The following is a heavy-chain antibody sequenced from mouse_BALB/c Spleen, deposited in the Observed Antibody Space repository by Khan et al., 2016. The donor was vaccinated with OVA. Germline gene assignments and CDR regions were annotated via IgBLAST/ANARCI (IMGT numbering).Heavy chain of an antibody. J-gene: IGHJ3*01. V-gene: IGHV1-85*01. Sequence: QVRLQQSGAELVKPGASVKLSCKASGYTFTSYDINWVRQRPEQGLEWIGWMFPGDGSTKYNENFKGQATLTTDKSSSTAYMQLSRLTSEDSGAXFCARGGYGGFAYWGQGTLVTVSA. CDR1: GYTFTSYD. D-gene: IGHD2-14*01. CDR2: MFPGDGST. CDR3: ARGGYGGFAY.